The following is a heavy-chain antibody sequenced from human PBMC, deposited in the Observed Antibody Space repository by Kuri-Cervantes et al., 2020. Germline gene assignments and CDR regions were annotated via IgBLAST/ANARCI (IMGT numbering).Heavy chain of an antibody. CDR1: GFTFSDYY. CDR3: ARDHVVVPAAPFDY. V-gene: IGHV3-11*04. D-gene: IGHD2-2*01. J-gene: IGHJ4*02. CDR2: ISSSGSTI. Sequence: GESLKISCAASGFTFSDYYMSWIRQAPGKGLEWVSYISSSGSTIYYADSVKGRFTISRDNAKNSLYLQMNSLRAEDTAVYYCARDHVVVPAAPFDYWGQGTLVTVSS.